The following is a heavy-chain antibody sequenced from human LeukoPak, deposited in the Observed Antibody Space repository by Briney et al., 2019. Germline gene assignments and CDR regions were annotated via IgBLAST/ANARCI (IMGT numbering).Heavy chain of an antibody. D-gene: IGHD3-10*02. CDR1: GFTFSSYS. CDR3: AELGITMIGGG. CDR2: ISSSVRTI. V-gene: IGHV3-48*04. J-gene: IGHJ6*04. Sequence: PGGSLTLSCAASGFTFSSYSMNWVRQAPGRGLEWVSYISSSVRTIYYAHSVKDRFTISRDNAENSLYLQMNSLRAEDTAVYYCAELGITMIGGGWGKGTTVTISS.